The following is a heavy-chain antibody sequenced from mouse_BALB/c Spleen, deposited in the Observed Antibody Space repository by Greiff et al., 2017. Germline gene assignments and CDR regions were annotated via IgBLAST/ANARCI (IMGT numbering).Heavy chain of an antibody. V-gene: IGHV1-67*01. CDR3: ARGDGSPYYYAMDY. Sequence: QVQLQQSGPELVRPGVSVKISCKGSSYTFTDYAMHWVKQSHAQSLEWIGVISTYYGNTNYNQKFKGKATMTVDKSSSTAYMELARLTSEDSAVYYCARGDGSPYYYAMDYWGQGTSVTVSS. CDR2: ISTYYGNT. CDR1: SYTFTDYA. J-gene: IGHJ4*01. D-gene: IGHD1-1*01.